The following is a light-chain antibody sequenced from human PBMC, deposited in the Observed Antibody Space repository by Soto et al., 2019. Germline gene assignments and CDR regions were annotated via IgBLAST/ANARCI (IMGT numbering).Light chain of an antibody. CDR2: WAS. CDR1: QSIFYSSNNKNY. V-gene: IGKV4-1*01. Sequence: DIVMTQSPDSLAVSLGERATINCKSSQSIFYSSNNKNYLTWYQQKPGQPPKLLIYWASSRESGVPDRFSGSGSGTDFTLTISSLQAEDGAVYYCQQYYSTPWTFGQGTKVDIK. J-gene: IGKJ1*01. CDR3: QQYYSTPWT.